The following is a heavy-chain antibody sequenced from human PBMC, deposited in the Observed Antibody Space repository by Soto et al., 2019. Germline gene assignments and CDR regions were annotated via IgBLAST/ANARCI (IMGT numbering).Heavy chain of an antibody. CDR2: IYHSGTT. J-gene: IGHJ6*02. Sequence: QLQLQESGSGLVKPSQTLSLTCAVSGGSISSGGYSWSWIRQPPGKGLEWIGYIYHSGTTYYNPSLSSRVTIAVDSSNNRCSLKLSSVTAADTAVYYCARAHYGDYGYGMDVWGQGTTVTVSS. CDR1: GGSISSGGYS. V-gene: IGHV4-30-2*01. D-gene: IGHD4-17*01. CDR3: ARAHYGDYGYGMDV.